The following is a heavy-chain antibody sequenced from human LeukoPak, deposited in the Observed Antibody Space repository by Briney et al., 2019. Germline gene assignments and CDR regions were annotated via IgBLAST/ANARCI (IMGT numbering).Heavy chain of an antibody. D-gene: IGHD3-10*01. V-gene: IGHV3-15*01. Sequence: GGSLRLSCAASGFTFSNAWMSWVRQAPGKGLEWVGRIKSKTDGGTTDYAAPVKGRFTISRDDSKNTLYLQMNSLETEDTAVYYCTTVVLLWFGELLSVDYWGQGTLVTVSS. CDR1: GFTFSNAW. J-gene: IGHJ4*02. CDR3: TTVVLLWFGELLSVDY. CDR2: IKSKTDGGTT.